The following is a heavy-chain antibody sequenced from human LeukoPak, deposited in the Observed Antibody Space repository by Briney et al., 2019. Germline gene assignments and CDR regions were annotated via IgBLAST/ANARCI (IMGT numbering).Heavy chain of an antibody. D-gene: IGHD6-6*01. V-gene: IGHV5-51*01. CDR3: ARRRSSSSSERYYYYYYMDV. Sequence: GESLKISCKGSGYSFTSYWIGWVRQMPGKGLEWMGIIYPGDSDTRYSPSFQGQVTISADKSISTAYLQWSSLKASDTAMYYCARRRSSSSSERYYYYYYMDVWGKGTRSPSP. CDR1: GYSFTSYW. J-gene: IGHJ6*03. CDR2: IYPGDSDT.